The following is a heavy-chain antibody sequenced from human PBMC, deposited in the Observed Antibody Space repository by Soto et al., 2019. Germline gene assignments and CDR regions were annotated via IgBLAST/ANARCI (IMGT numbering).Heavy chain of an antibody. CDR2: ISYDGSNK. J-gene: IGHJ4*02. V-gene: IGHV3-30-3*01. CDR1: GFTFSSYA. Sequence: PGGSLRLSCAASGFTFSSYAMHWVRQAPGKGLEWVAVISYDGSNKYYADSVKGRFTISRDNSKNTLFLQMNSLRAEDTAVYYCASLYSSGWESSAFFDYWGQGTLVTVS. D-gene: IGHD6-19*01. CDR3: ASLYSSGWESSAFFDY.